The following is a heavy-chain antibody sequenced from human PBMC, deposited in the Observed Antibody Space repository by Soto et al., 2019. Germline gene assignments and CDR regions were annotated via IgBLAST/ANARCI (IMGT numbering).Heavy chain of an antibody. D-gene: IGHD6-19*01. CDR2: ISYDGSNK. CDR1: GFTFSSYG. V-gene: IGHV3-30*18. CDR3: AKGEAVAGYYYYYGMDV. J-gene: IGHJ6*02. Sequence: QVQLVESGGGVVQPGRSLRLSCAASGFTFSSYGMHWVRQAPGKGLEWVAVISYDGSNKYYADSVKGRFTISRDNSKNTLYLQMNSLRAEDTAVYYCAKGEAVAGYYYYYGMDVWGRGTTVTVSS.